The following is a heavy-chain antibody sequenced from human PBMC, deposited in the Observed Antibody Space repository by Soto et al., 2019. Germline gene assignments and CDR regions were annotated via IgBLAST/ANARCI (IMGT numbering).Heavy chain of an antibody. CDR3: AGSRGYYGSLSSYYYLDY. J-gene: IGHJ4*02. Sequence: QVQLQESGPGLVKPSQTLSLICIVSSGSVSSSGFYWSWSRQYPVKGLEWIGYVYHSGRTYYNPSLTSRISISIDPSTNQCSLRLGSVSAADTAVYYCAGSRGYYGSLSSYYYLDYWGQGTLVSVSS. CDR2: VYHSGRT. CDR1: SGSVSSSGFY. D-gene: IGHD3-10*01. V-gene: IGHV4-31*03.